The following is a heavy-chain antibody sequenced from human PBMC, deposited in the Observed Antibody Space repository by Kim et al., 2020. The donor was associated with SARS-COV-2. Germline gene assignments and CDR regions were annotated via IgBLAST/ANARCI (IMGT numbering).Heavy chain of an antibody. J-gene: IGHJ6*02. CDR3: AKDLARYYGMDV. Sequence: GGSLRLSCAASGFTFSSYAMHWVRQAPGKGLEWVAVIWYDGSNKYYADSVKGRFTISRDNSKNTLYLQMNSLRAEDTAVYYCAKDLARYYGMDVWGQGTTVTVSS. CDR2: IWYDGSNK. CDR1: GFTFSSYA. V-gene: IGHV3-33*06.